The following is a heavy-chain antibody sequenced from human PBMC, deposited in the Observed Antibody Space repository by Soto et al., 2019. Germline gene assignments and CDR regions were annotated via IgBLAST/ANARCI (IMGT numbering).Heavy chain of an antibody. Sequence: QLQLQESGSGLVKPSQTLSLTCAVSGGSISSGGYSWSWIRQPPGKGLEWIGHIYHTGTTHYNPSLRSRVTTTVDMSKTQFSLNLSSVTAADAAVYYRARGGSRFYAVDVWGQGTTVTVSS. CDR3: ARGGSRFYAVDV. V-gene: IGHV4-30-2*01. J-gene: IGHJ6*02. CDR2: IYHTGTT. CDR1: GGSISSGGYS.